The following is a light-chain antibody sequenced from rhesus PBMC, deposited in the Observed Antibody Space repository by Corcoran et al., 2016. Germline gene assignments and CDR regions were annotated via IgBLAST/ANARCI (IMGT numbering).Light chain of an antibody. V-gene: IGKV3-24*04. CDR3: QQSSNLWT. CDR2: GAS. CDR1: QNSGSY. J-gene: IGKJ1*01. Sequence: ETVVTQSPATLSLSPGERATLSCRASQNSGSYLAWYQQKPGQAPSRLIYGASSRATGIPYRVSGGGSGTDFTLTIGSLEPEDVGIYCCQQSSNLWTFGQGTKVEIK.